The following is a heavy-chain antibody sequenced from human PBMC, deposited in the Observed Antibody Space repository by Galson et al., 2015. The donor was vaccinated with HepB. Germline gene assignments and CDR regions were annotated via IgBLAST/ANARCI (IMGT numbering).Heavy chain of an antibody. D-gene: IGHD6-19*01. Sequence: SLRLSCAASGFTFSSYSMNWVRQAPGKGLEWVSSISNSNSYIYYADSVKGRFTISRDNAKNSLYLQMNSLRAEDTAVYYCARDQWLDGHFDYWGQGTLVTVSS. V-gene: IGHV3-21*01. CDR1: GFTFSSYS. CDR2: ISNSNSYI. J-gene: IGHJ4*02. CDR3: ARDQWLDGHFDY.